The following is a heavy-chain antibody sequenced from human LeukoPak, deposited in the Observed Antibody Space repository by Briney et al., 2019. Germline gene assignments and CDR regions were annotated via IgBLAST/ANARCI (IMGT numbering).Heavy chain of an antibody. D-gene: IGHD6-13*01. V-gene: IGHV3-23*01. CDR2: ISGSGGNT. Sequence: GGSLRLSCAASGFTFSSYAMGWVRQAPGKGLEWVSGISGSGGNTYYADPVKGRFTISRDNSKNTLDLQMNSLRVEDTAVYHCANARYYSGNWYGHDYWGQGTLVTVSS. CDR1: GFTFSSYA. J-gene: IGHJ4*02. CDR3: ANARYYSGNWYGHDY.